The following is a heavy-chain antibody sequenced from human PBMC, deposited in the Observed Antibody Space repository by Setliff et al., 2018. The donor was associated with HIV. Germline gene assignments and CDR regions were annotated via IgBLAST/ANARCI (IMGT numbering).Heavy chain of an antibody. CDR2: IIPIFGTA. J-gene: IGHJ4*02. CDR3: ARGRLSWSPDF. Sequence: SVKVSCKASGGTFSSYAISWVRQAPGQGLEWMGGIIPIFGTANYAQKFQGRVTITADTSTSTAYMELSSLTSDDTAIYYCARGRLSWSPDFWGQGTLVTVSS. V-gene: IGHV1-69*06. CDR1: GGTFSSYA.